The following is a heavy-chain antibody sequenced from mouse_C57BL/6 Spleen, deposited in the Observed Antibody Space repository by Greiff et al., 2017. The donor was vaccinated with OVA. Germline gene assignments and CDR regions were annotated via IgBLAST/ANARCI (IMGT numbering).Heavy chain of an antibody. CDR2: IDPSDSYT. CDR1: GYTFTSYW. D-gene: IGHD1-1*01. J-gene: IGHJ3*01. CDR3: ARNGGGGSSYGWFAY. Sequence: QVQLQQPGAELVMPGASVKLSCKASGYTFTSYWMHWVKQRPGQGLEWIGEIDPSDSYTNYNQKFKGKSTLTVDKSSSTAYMQHSSLTSEDSAVYDCARNGGGGSSYGWFAYWGQGTLVTVSA. V-gene: IGHV1-69*01.